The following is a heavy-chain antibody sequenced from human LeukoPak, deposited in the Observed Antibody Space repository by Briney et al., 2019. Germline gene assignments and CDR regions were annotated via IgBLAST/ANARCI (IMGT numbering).Heavy chain of an antibody. Sequence: SETLSLTCTVSGGSISSGDYYWSWIRQPPGKGLEWIGYIYYSGSTYYNPSLKSRVTISVDTSKNQFSLKLSSVTAADTAVYYCARGVVAAAIPDYWGQGTLVTVSS. CDR1: GGSISSGDYY. CDR3: ARGVVAAAIPDY. V-gene: IGHV4-30-4*08. D-gene: IGHD2-2*02. J-gene: IGHJ4*02. CDR2: IYYSGST.